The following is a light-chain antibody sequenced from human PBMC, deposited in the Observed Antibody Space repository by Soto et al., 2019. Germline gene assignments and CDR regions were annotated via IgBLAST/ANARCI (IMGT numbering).Light chain of an antibody. CDR3: XXXXXYSGT. CDR2: RAS. V-gene: IGKV1-5*03. CDR1: QIINTW. Sequence: DIQMTQSPSTLSASVGDRXTITCRASQIINTWLAWYQQKPGKAPKLLIYRASNLVSGVPSRFSGSGSGTEFTLTISSXQXXXXXXXXXXXXXXYSGTFGPGT. J-gene: IGKJ2*02.